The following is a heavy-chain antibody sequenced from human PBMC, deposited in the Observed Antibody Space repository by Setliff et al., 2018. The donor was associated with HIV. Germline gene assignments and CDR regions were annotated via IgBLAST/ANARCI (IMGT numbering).Heavy chain of an antibody. J-gene: IGHJ4*02. CDR1: GYTFTAYY. CDR2: INPNSGDT. V-gene: IGHV1-2*02. Sequence: ASVKVSCKSSGYTFTAYYLHWVRQAPGQGLEWMGWINPNSGDTAYAQKFQGRVTMTRVTSISTAYMELTRLTSDDTAVYYCARVTVSGRGLHFWDQGTLVTVSS. D-gene: IGHD4-4*01. CDR3: ARVTVSGRGLHF.